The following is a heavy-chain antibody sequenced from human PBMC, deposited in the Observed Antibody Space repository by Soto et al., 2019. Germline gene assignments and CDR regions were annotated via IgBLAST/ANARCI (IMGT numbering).Heavy chain of an antibody. CDR3: ARSIVVVTATQYYYYGMDV. V-gene: IGHV3-30-3*01. J-gene: IGHJ6*02. CDR1: GFTFSSYA. D-gene: IGHD2-21*02. CDR2: ISYDGSNK. Sequence: GGSLRLSCAASGFTFSSYAMHWVRQAPGKGLEWVAVISYDGSNKYYADSVKGRFTISRDNSKNTLYLQMNSLRAEDTAVYYCARSIVVVTATQYYYYGMDVWGQGTTVTVSS.